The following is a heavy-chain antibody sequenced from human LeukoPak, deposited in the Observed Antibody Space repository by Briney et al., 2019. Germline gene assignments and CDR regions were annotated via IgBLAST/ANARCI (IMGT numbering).Heavy chain of an antibody. CDR3: AKDVGKWESLHFFDY. Sequence: GGSLRLSCAASGFTFSNCAMSWVRQAPGKGLEWISGISGSGASTYYADSVKGRLTISRDDSRNTLYLQMNSLRGDDTAVYYCAKDVGKWESLHFFDYWGQGTLVTVSS. D-gene: IGHD1-26*01. CDR2: ISGSGAST. V-gene: IGHV3-23*01. J-gene: IGHJ4*02. CDR1: GFTFSNCA.